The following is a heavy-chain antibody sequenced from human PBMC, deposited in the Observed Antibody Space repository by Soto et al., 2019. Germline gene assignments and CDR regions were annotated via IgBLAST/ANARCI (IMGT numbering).Heavy chain of an antibody. CDR2: ISYDGSNK. J-gene: IGHJ6*02. Sequence: PGGSVRLSCAASGFTFSSYAMHWVRQAPGKGLEWVAVISYDGSNKYYADSVKGRFTISRDNSKNTLYLQMNSLRAEDTAVYYCARDYYRFNSGYGFSMDVWGQGTTVTVSS. V-gene: IGHV3-30-3*01. CDR3: ARDYYRFNSGYGFSMDV. D-gene: IGHD5-12*01. CDR1: GFTFSSYA.